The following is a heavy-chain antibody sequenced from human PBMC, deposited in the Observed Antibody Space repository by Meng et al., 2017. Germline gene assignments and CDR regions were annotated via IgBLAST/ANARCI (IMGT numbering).Heavy chain of an antibody. D-gene: IGHD2-2*02. CDR1: GYTFTAYY. J-gene: IGHJ4*02. CDR2: INPDNGDT. CDR3: ARDESRSLGKLYGDY. V-gene: IGHV1-2*06. Sequence: ASVKVSCKPSGYTFTAYYIHWVRQAPGQGLEWMGHINPDNGDTLYAQKVQGRVTMTGDTSISTAYVELSGLRSDDTAVYYCARDESRSLGKLYGDYWGQGTLVTVSS.